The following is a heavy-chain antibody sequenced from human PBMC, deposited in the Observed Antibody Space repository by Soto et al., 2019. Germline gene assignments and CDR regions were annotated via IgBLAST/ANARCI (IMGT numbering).Heavy chain of an antibody. Sequence: QITLKESGPTRGKPTQTLTLTCTFSGFSLTTSGVGVGWIRQPPGKALEWVALIYWDDDKRYSPYLKTRLSITNETSKNTVVLRLTSMDPVDTATYSCAQGLWRSYTGRFDPWGQGTLVTVSS. CDR2: IYWDDDK. D-gene: IGHD3-16*01. V-gene: IGHV2-5*02. CDR1: GFSLTTSGVG. J-gene: IGHJ5*02. CDR3: AQGLWRSYTGRFDP.